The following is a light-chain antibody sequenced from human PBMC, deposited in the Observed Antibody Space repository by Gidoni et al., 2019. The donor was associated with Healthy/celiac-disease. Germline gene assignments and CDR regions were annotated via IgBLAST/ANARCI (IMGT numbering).Light chain of an antibody. V-gene: IGKV1-9*01. CDR1: QGISSY. CDR3: QQLNSYPLT. Sequence: DIQLTQSPSFLSASVGDRVTITCWASQGISSYLAWYQQKPGTAPKLLIYAASTLQSGVPSRFSGSGSGTEFTLTISSLQPEDFATYYCQQLNSYPLTFXGXTKVEIK. J-gene: IGKJ4*01. CDR2: AAS.